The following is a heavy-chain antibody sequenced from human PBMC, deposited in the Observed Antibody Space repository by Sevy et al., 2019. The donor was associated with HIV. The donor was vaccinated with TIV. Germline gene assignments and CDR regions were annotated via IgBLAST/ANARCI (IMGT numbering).Heavy chain of an antibody. CDR3: AKESGYSYGHDS. CDR1: GFIFTTYA. J-gene: IGHJ5*01. Sequence: GGSLRLSCAASGFIFTTYAMHWVRQAPGKGLEWVAFVRHDGNNNDYADSVKGRFTISRDNPKNTLYLQMNSLRDEDTAVYFCAKESGYSYGHDSWGQGTLVTVSS. D-gene: IGHD5-18*01. V-gene: IGHV3-30*02. CDR2: VRHDGNNN.